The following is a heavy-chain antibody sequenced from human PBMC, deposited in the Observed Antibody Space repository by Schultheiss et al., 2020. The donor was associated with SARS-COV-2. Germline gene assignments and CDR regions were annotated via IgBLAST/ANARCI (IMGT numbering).Heavy chain of an antibody. CDR1: GFTFKSYG. CDR2: IWYDGSNK. D-gene: IGHD3-3*01. Sequence: GGSLRLSCAASGFTFKSYGMHWVRQAPGKGLEWVAVIWYDGSNKYYADSVKGRFTISRDNSKNTLYLQMNSLRAEDTAVYYCARDAFGSYDFWSGHPTAYYYYYGMDVWGQGTTVTVSS. J-gene: IGHJ6*02. V-gene: IGHV3-33*01. CDR3: ARDAFGSYDFWSGHPTAYYYYYGMDV.